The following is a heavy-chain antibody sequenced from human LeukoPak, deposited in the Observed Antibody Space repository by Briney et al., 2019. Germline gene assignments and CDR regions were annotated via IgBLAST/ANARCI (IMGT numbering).Heavy chain of an antibody. D-gene: IGHD5-18*01. CDR3: ARDGRYSYIDY. V-gene: IGHV3-30-3*01. Sequence: GGSLRLSCAASGFTFSSYAMHWVRQAPGKGLEWVAVISYDGSNKYYVDSVKGRFTISRDNSKNTLYLQMNSLRAEDMAVYNCARDGRYSYIDYWGQGTLVTVSS. CDR2: ISYDGSNK. J-gene: IGHJ4*02. CDR1: GFTFSSYA.